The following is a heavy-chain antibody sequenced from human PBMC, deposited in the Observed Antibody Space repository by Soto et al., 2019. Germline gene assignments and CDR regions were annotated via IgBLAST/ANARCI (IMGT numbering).Heavy chain of an antibody. CDR1: GFRDGFPFSDYD. D-gene: IGHD1-26*01. V-gene: IGHV3-30*18. Sequence: QVQLVESGGGVVQPGRSLRLSCAASGFRDGFPFSDYDMHWVRRAPGKGLEWVALISFDGSTKNYVDSVEGRFTISRDNSRDTLFLQMDSLRPEDTAVYYCAKNSFSGSKRILDSWGQGTLVTVSS. J-gene: IGHJ4*02. CDR3: AKNSFSGSKRILDS. CDR2: ISFDGSTK.